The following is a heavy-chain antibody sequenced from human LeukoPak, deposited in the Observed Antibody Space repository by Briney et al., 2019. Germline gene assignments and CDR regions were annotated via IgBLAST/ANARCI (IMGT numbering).Heavy chain of an antibody. CDR3: ARDERCTNGVCYTTKYNWFDP. Sequence: ASVTVSCKASGGTFSSYAISWVRQAPGQGLEWMGRIIPILGIANYAQKFQGRVTITADKSTSTAYMELSSLRSEDTAVYYCARDERCTNGVCYTTKYNWFDPWGQGTLVTVSS. V-gene: IGHV1-69*04. CDR2: IIPILGIA. J-gene: IGHJ5*02. CDR1: GGTFSSYA. D-gene: IGHD2-8*01.